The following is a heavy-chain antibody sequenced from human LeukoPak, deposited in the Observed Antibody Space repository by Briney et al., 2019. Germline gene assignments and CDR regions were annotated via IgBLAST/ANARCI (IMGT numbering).Heavy chain of an antibody. V-gene: IGHV4-59*01. Sequence: ASETLSLTCTVSGGSISSYYWSWIRQPPGKGLEWIGYIYYSGSTNYNPSLKSRVTISVDTSKNQFSLKLSSVTAADTAVYYCARGLRWPNYYYGMDVWGQGTTVTVSS. CDR1: GGSISSYY. CDR3: ARGLRWPNYYYGMDV. J-gene: IGHJ6*02. CDR2: IYYSGST. D-gene: IGHD4-23*01.